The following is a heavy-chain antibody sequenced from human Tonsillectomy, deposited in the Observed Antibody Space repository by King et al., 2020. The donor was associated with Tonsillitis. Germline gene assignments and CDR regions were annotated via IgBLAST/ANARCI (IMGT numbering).Heavy chain of an antibody. CDR1: GYTFTSYY. Sequence: QLVQSGAEVKKPGASVKVSCKASGYTFTSYYMHWVRQAPGQGLEWMGIINPSGGSTSYAQKFQGRVTMTRDTSTSTVYMELSSLRSEDTAVYYCARGWVPSTVTTYNWVDPWGQGTLVTVSS. CDR2: INPSGGST. D-gene: IGHD4-17*01. CDR3: ARGWVPSTVTTYNWVDP. V-gene: IGHV1-46*01. J-gene: IGHJ5*02.